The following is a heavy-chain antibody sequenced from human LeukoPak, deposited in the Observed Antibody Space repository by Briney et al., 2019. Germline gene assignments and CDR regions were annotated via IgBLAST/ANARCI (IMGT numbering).Heavy chain of an antibody. CDR1: GFTFSSYA. CDR3: AKQLGYCSDGSCYFPY. J-gene: IGHJ4*02. D-gene: IGHD2-15*01. V-gene: IGHV3-23*01. CDR2: ISNSGGTT. Sequence: GGSLRLSCAASGFTFSSYAMSWVRQAPGKGLEWVSGISNSGGTTYYADSVKGRFTISRDNSKNPLYLQMNSLRAEDTAVYYCAKQLGYCSDGSCYFPYWGQGTLVTVSS.